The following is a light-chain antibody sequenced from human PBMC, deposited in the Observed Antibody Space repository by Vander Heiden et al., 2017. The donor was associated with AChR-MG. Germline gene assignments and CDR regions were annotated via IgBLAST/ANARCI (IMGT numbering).Light chain of an antibody. CDR2: DAS. J-gene: IGKJ2*01. Sequence: DIVLTQSPATLSLSPGERATLSCRASQSVNNYLAWYQQKPGQAPRLLINDASNRATGIPARFTGSGYGTDFTLTISSLEPEDFAVYYCQQHSHWPPYTFGQGTKLEIK. CDR1: QSVNNY. CDR3: QQHSHWPPYT. V-gene: IGKV3-11*01.